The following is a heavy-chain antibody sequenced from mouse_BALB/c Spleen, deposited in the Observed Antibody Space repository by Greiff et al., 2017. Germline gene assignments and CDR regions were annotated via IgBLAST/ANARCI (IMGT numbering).Heavy chain of an antibody. CDR1: GFTFSDYY. V-gene: IGHV5-4*02. CDR2: ISDGGSYT. Sequence: EVQRVESGGGLVKPGGSLKLSCAASGFTFSDYYMYWVRQTPEKRLEWVATISDGGSYTYYPDSVKGRFTISRDNAKNNLYLQMSSLKSEDTAMYYCARDLIYDYDEGNWFAYWGQGTLVTVSA. J-gene: IGHJ3*01. CDR3: ARDLIYDYDEGNWFAY. D-gene: IGHD2-4*01.